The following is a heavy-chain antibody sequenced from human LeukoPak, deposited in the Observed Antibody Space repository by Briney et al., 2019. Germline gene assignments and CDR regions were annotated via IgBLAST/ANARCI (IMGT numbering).Heavy chain of an antibody. CDR1: GYIFTTYS. Sequence: ASVKVSCKAAGYIFTTYSIQLVRQAPGQGLEWMGMINPRGDATIYAQKFQGRVTMTSDTSTTTVYMELSSLRSEDTGLYYCARKWSSRDWFLPWRQGTLVTVSS. D-gene: IGHD2-8*01. CDR2: INPRGDAT. CDR3: ARKWSSRDWFLP. V-gene: IGHV1-46*01. J-gene: IGHJ5*02.